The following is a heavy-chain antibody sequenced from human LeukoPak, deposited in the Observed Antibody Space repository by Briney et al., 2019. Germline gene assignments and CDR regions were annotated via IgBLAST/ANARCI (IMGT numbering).Heavy chain of an antibody. CDR1: GLTFSSYW. CDR2: INSDGSST. V-gene: IGHV3-74*01. Sequence: PGGSLRLSCAASGLTFSSYWMHWVRQAPGKGLVWVSRINSDGSSTNYADSVKGRFTISRDNAKNTLYLQMNSLRAEDTAVYYCASPFGAPGYWGQGTLVTVSS. D-gene: IGHD3-10*01. J-gene: IGHJ4*02. CDR3: ASPFGAPGY.